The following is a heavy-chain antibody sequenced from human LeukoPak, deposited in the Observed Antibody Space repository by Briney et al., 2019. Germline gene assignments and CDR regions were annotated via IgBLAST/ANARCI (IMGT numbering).Heavy chain of an antibody. Sequence: PGGSLRLSCVASGFTFSNYDMNWVRQAPGKGLEWVSTISGGGGSTYYADSVKGRFTISRDNSKNTLYLQMNSLRAEDTAVYYCAKGLLWDAFDYWGQGTLVTVSS. V-gene: IGHV3-23*01. CDR3: AKGLLWDAFDY. CDR2: ISGGGGST. J-gene: IGHJ4*02. D-gene: IGHD3-3*01. CDR1: GFTFSNYD.